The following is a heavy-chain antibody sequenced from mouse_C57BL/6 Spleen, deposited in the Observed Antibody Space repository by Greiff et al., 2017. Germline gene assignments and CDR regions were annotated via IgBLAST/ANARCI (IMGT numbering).Heavy chain of an antibody. CDR3: TTSYGNYPFDY. Sequence: VHVKQSGAELVRPGASVKLSCTASGFNIKDYYMHWVKQRPEQGLEWIGRIDPEDGDTEYAPKFQGKATMTADTSSNTAYLQLSSLTSEDTAVYYCTTSYGNYPFDYWGQGTTLTVSS. V-gene: IGHV14-1*01. J-gene: IGHJ2*01. D-gene: IGHD2-1*01. CDR2: IDPEDGDT. CDR1: GFNIKDYY.